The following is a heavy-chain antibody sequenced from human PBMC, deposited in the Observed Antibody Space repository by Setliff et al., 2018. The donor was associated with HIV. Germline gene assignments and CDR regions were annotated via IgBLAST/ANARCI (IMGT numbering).Heavy chain of an antibody. J-gene: IGHJ5*02. CDR2: INPNSGAT. CDR3: AVASIVSTARWNH. CDR1: GYTFTGYY. Sequence: ASVKVSCKASGYTFTGYYIYWVRRAPGQGLEWMGWINPNSGATNYAQNFQGRVTMTRDTSISTAYMDLSSLTSDDTAVYYCAVASIVSTARWNHWGRGTLVTVSS. V-gene: IGHV1-2*02. D-gene: IGHD1-26*01.